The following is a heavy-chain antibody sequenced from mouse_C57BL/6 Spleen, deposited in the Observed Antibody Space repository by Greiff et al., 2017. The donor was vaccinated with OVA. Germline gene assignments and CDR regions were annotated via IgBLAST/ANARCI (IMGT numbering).Heavy chain of an antibody. Sequence: VQLQQPGAELVKPGASVKMSCKASGYTFTSYWITWVKQRPGQGLEWIGDIYPGSGSTNYNEKFKSKATLTVDTSSSTAYMQRSSLTSEDSAVYYCARGYYYGSIYYFDYWGQGTTLTVSS. J-gene: IGHJ2*01. CDR1: GYTFTSYW. CDR3: ARGYYYGSIYYFDY. D-gene: IGHD1-1*01. V-gene: IGHV1-55*01. CDR2: IYPGSGST.